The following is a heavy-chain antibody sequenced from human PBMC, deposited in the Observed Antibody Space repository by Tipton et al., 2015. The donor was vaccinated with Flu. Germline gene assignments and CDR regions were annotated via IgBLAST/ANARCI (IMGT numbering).Heavy chain of an antibody. CDR2: IYSSGDT. CDR1: GGSISSGSYY. J-gene: IGHJ5*02. V-gene: IGHV4-61*02. CDR3: ARVRGALLDP. Sequence: TLSLTCTVSGGSISSGSYYWSWIRRPAGRGLEWIGRIYSSGDTKYNPSLESRVIMSIDTSKSQFSLNLSSVTAADTAVYYCARVRGALLDPWGQGTLVTVSS. D-gene: IGHD4/OR15-4a*01.